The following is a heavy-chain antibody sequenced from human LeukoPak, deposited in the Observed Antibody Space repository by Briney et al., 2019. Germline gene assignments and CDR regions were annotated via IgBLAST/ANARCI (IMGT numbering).Heavy chain of an antibody. J-gene: IGHJ3*02. Sequence: KPSETLSLTCAVYGGSFSGYYWSWIRQPPGKGLEWIGEINHSGSTNCNPSLKSRVTISVDTSKNQFSLKLSSVTAADTAVYYCARLALNCSSTSCYLSRAFDIWGQGTMVTVSS. CDR2: INHSGST. V-gene: IGHV4-34*01. CDR3: ARLALNCSSTSCYLSRAFDI. CDR1: GGSFSGYY. D-gene: IGHD2-2*01.